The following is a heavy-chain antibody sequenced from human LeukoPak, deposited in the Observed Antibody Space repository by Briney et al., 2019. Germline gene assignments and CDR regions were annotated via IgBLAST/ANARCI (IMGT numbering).Heavy chain of an antibody. J-gene: IGHJ6*03. CDR1: GGSISSYY. Sequence: SETLSLTCTVSGGSISSYYWSWIRQPPGKGLEWIGYIYYSGSTNYNPSLKSRVTISVDTSKNQFSLKLSSVTAADTAVYYCARGGTTVSGNWPRYYYYYYYMDVWGKGTTVTVSS. CDR2: IYYSGST. D-gene: IGHD4-11*01. V-gene: IGHV4-59*01. CDR3: ARGGTTVSGNWPRYYYYYYYMDV.